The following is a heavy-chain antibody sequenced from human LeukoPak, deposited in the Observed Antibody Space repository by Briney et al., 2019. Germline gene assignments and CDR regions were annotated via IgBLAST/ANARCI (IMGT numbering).Heavy chain of an antibody. CDR1: GFTGRSIY. V-gene: IGHV3-53*01. CDR2: VYSGGTT. Sequence: AVSLSLSCVASGFTGRSIYMSCDRQAPGKGLVWVLVVYSGGTTYYADSVKGRFTISRDNSKNTLYLQMNSLRAEDTAVYYCARVKVAVAGIGWFDPWGQGSLVTVSS. J-gene: IGHJ5*02. D-gene: IGHD6-13*01. CDR3: ARVKVAVAGIGWFDP.